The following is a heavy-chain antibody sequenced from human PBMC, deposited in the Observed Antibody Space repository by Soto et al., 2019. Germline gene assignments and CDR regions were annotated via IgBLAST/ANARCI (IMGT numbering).Heavy chain of an antibody. V-gene: IGHV4-4*02. CDR2: IYHSGST. D-gene: IGHD3-9*01. CDR3: ARDRGITIFSVEPVLSGMDV. CDR1: PGSIRSRNG. Sequence: LALTFSACPGSIRSRNGGGWVRQPAGKGLEVIGEIYHSGSTNYNRSLKSRVNISVDKAKKQFSLKLGSVTVADSAVYYCARDRGITIFSVEPVLSGMDVWGQGPAVSV. J-gene: IGHJ6*01.